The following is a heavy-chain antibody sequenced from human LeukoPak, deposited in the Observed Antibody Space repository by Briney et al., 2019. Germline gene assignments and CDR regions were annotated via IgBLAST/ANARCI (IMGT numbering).Heavy chain of an antibody. V-gene: IGHV3-9*01. D-gene: IGHD6-6*01. J-gene: IGHJ4*02. Sequence: GGSLRLSCAASGFTFDDYAMHWVRHAPGKGLEWVSGISWNSGSIGYADSVKGRFTISRDNAKDSLYLQMNSLRAEDTALYYCAKGRQRSIAARPDYWGQGTLVTVSS. CDR3: AKGRQRSIAARPDY. CDR2: ISWNSGSI. CDR1: GFTFDDYA.